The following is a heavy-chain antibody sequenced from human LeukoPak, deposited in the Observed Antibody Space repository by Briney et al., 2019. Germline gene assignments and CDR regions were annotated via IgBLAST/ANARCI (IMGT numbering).Heavy chain of an antibody. V-gene: IGHV3-23*01. Sequence: GGSLRLSCAASGFTFSIYAMSWVRQAPGKGLEWVSAISGSGGSTYYADSVKGRFTISRDNSKNTLYLQMNSLRAEDTAVYYCAKVGGDYYYGMDVWGQGTTVTVSS. CDR1: GFTFSIYA. CDR2: ISGSGGST. J-gene: IGHJ6*02. CDR3: AKVGGDYYYGMDV. D-gene: IGHD4-17*01.